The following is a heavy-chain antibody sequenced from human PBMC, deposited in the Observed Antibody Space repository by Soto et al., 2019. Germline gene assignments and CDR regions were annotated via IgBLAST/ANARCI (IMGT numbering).Heavy chain of an antibody. CDR3: ARRARGTGYYFYMDV. D-gene: IGHD3-16*01. Sequence: LETLSLTCTVSGGSLTEYYWTWIRQSPGKGLEWIGYIYYSGSTGYSPSLESRLTISLDTPKNQFSLRLNSVTAEDTAVYYCARRARGTGYYFYMDVWGKGTTVTVSS. CDR2: IYYSGST. J-gene: IGHJ6*03. V-gene: IGHV4-59*12. CDR1: GGSLTEYY.